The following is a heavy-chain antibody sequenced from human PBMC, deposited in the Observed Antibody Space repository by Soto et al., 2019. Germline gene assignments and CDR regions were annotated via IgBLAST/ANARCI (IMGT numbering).Heavy chain of an antibody. D-gene: IGHD4-4*01. V-gene: IGHV3-7*01. CDR3: AREGAYSNNAAHGGLDY. CDR1: GFTFSSYW. CDR2: IKQDGSEK. Sequence: PGGSLRLSCAASGFTFSSYWMSWVRQAPGKGLEWVANIKQDGSEKYYVDSVKGRFTISRDNAKNSLYLQMNSLRAEDTAVYYCAREGAYSNNAAHGGLDYWGQGTLVTVSS. J-gene: IGHJ4*02.